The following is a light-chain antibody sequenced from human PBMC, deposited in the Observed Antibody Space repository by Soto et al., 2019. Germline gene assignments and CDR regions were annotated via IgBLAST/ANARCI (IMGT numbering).Light chain of an antibody. Sequence: QSALTQPASVSGSPGQSITISCTGTSSDIGSYNLVSWYQQYPRKAPKLMIYEGSKRPSGVSNRFSGSKSGNTASLTISGLQAEDEADYYCCSYAGSSTFVFGTGTKLTVL. CDR1: SSDIGSYNL. CDR3: CSYAGSSTFV. CDR2: EGS. J-gene: IGLJ1*01. V-gene: IGLV2-23*01.